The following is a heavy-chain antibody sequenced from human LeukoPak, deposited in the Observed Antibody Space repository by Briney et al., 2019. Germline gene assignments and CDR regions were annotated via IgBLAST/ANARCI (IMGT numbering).Heavy chain of an antibody. J-gene: IGHJ5*02. D-gene: IGHD2-2*01. CDR1: GYSISSDSY. CDR2: ISHSGTT. V-gene: IGHV4-38-2*02. Sequence: SEILSLTCTVSGYSISSDSYWGWIRQPPGKGLEWIGTISHSGTTYYSPSLKSRVTISIDTSENHFSLDLTSVTATDTAVYYCAKFGSTSGRGFDPWGQGTLVTVSS. CDR3: AKFGSTSGRGFDP.